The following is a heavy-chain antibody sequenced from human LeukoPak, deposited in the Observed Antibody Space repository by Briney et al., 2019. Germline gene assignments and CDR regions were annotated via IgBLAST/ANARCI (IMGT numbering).Heavy chain of an antibody. J-gene: IGHJ4*02. D-gene: IGHD2-21*02. CDR1: GGSISSNSYY. CDR2: IYHGGIT. V-gene: IGHV4-39*07. Sequence: SQTLSLTCTVSGGSISSNSYYWAWVRQPPGKGLEWIGTIYHGGITSYNPSLKSRITFSRDTSKNQFSLTVSSVTVADTAVYFCARGLSNTYYLVTGSPLYFFDNWGQGTLVTVSS. CDR3: ARGLSNTYYLVTGSPLYFFDN.